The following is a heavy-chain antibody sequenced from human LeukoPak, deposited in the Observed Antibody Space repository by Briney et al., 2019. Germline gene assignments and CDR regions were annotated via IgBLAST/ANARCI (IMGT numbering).Heavy chain of an antibody. D-gene: IGHD3-16*02. CDR3: ARMIGLGEVSPYFDY. Sequence: GESLKISCKGSGSIFTTYWIAGVRRVPGKGLEWMGIIHPRDSDIRYNPPFQGQVTISADKSISTAYLQWNSLKASDTAIYYCARMIGLGEVSPYFDYWGQGSLVTVSS. CDR2: IHPRDSDI. CDR1: GSIFTTYW. V-gene: IGHV5-51*01. J-gene: IGHJ4*02.